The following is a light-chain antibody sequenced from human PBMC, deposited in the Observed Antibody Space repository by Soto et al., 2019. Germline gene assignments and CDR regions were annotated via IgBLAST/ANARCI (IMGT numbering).Light chain of an antibody. V-gene: IGKV3-20*01. Sequence: EVVLTQSPGTLSLSPGERATLSCRASQRINNNFLAWYQQKPGQAPRLLIYGASSRATGIPDRFTGSGSGTDFTLTISRLEPEAFAVYYCQQYGISPGFTFGPGTKVDIK. CDR1: QRINNNF. CDR3: QQYGISPGFT. J-gene: IGKJ3*01. CDR2: GAS.